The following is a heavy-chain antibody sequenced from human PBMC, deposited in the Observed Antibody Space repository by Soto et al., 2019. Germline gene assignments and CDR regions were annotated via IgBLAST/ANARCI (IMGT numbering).Heavy chain of an antibody. V-gene: IGHV3-30*18. J-gene: IGHJ4*02. CDR2: IIYDGRTK. Sequence: QVQLVESGGGVVQPGRSLRLSCAASGFTFSSDGMHWVRQAPGKGLEWLAFIIYDGRTKYYADSVKGRFTISRDNSKSTLYLQMNSLRAEDTAVYYCAKDRMGAGVRGYFDYWGQGNLVTVSS. CDR3: AKDRMGAGVRGYFDY. CDR1: GFTFSSDG. D-gene: IGHD3-10*01.